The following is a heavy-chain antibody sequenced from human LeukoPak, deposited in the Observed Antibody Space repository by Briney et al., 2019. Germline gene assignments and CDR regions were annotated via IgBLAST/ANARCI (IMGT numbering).Heavy chain of an antibody. V-gene: IGHV4-39*01. CDR2: IYYSGSS. Sequence: SETLSLTCTVSGGSISSSSYYWGWIRQPPGKGLEWIGSIYYSGSSYYNPSLKSRVTISVDTSKNQFSLKLSSVTAADTAVYYCARQSRKAGTFNVRNFDYWGQGTLVTVSS. J-gene: IGHJ4*02. CDR1: GGSISSSSYY. CDR3: ARQSRKAGTFNVRNFDY. D-gene: IGHD6-13*01.